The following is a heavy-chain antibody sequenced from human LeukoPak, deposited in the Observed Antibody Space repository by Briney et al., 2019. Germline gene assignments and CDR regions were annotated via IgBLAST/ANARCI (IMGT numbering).Heavy chain of an antibody. Sequence: SQTLSLTCSVSGGSISSGGHHWTWIRQHPEKGLEWLGNMHFSGTADYNPSLKSRISISVDGSKNEFPLKLNSLSGADTAVYYCAREAVIRGTSNYYYMDVWGRGTKVIVSS. CDR2: MHFSGTA. CDR3: AREAVIRGTSNYYYMDV. J-gene: IGHJ6*03. CDR1: GGSISSGGHH. V-gene: IGHV4-31*03. D-gene: IGHD3-10*01.